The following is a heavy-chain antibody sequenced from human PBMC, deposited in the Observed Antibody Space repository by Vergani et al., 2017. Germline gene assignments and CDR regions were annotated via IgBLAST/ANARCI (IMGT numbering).Heavy chain of an antibody. CDR2: IWYDGSNK. J-gene: IGHJ5*01. Sequence: QVQLVESEGGVVQPGRSLTLSCVASGFTFSSHGMHWVRQAPGKGLEWVAVIWYDGSNKYNGDSVKGRFTISRDNSKNTLYLQMNSLRVEDTAVYYCARWGNEKRLDSWGQGTLVTVSS. CDR3: ARWGNEKRLDS. D-gene: IGHD1-1*01. V-gene: IGHV3-33*01. CDR1: GFTFSSHG.